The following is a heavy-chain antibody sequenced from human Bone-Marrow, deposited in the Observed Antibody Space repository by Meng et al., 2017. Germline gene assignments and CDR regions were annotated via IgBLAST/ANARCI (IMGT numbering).Heavy chain of an antibody. CDR2: INPSGGST. CDR1: GYTFTSYY. D-gene: IGHD3-22*01. V-gene: IGHV1-46*01. J-gene: IGHJ4*02. Sequence: ASVKVSCKASGYTFTSYYMHWVRQAPGQGLEWMGIINPSGGSTSYAQKFQGRVTMTRDTSTSTVYRELSSLRSEDTAVYYCARDRTRRCDGSGYRVFGIGGSTDYWGQGTLVTVSS. CDR3: ARDRTRRCDGSGYRVFGIGGSTDY.